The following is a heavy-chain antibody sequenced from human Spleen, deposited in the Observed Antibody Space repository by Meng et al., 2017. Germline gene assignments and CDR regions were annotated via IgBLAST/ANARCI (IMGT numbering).Heavy chain of an antibody. CDR3: AKDLARITVVRGVSGSAFDT. CDR2: ISGSGHST. V-gene: IGHV3-23*01. CDR1: GFTFNIYA. D-gene: IGHD3-10*01. Sequence: GESLKISCVASGFTFNIYAMNWVRQVPGKGLEWISAISGSGHSTYHADSVKGRFTISRDNFKNILYLQMNSLRGEDTALYYCAKDLARITVVRGVSGSAFDTWGQGTMVTVSS. J-gene: IGHJ3*02.